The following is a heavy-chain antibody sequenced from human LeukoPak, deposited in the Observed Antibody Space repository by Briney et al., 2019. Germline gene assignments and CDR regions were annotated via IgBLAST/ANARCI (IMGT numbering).Heavy chain of an antibody. J-gene: IGHJ6*03. CDR3: AKGYGSGSYYNPPYYMDV. D-gene: IGHD3-10*01. CDR2: IKHDGSET. Sequence: GGSLRLSCAASGFTFSSYWMSWVRQAPGKGLEWVANIKHDGSETYYVDSVKGRFTISRDNAKNSLYLQMNSLRAEDTAVYYCAKGYGSGSYYNPPYYMDVWGKGTTVTVSS. V-gene: IGHV3-7*03. CDR1: GFTFSSYW.